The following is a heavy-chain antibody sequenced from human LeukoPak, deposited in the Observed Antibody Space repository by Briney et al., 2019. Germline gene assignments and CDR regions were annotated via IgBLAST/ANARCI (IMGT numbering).Heavy chain of an antibody. CDR3: ARVGITIFGAPSVQDAFDI. D-gene: IGHD3-3*01. CDR2: IIPILGIA. CDR1: GGTFSSYA. J-gene: IGHJ3*02. Sequence: GASVKVSCKASGGTFSSYAISWVRQAPGQGLEWMGRIIPILGIANYAQKFQGRVTITADKSTSTAYMELSSLRSEDTAVYYCARVGITIFGAPSVQDAFDIWGQGTMVTVSS. V-gene: IGHV1-69*04.